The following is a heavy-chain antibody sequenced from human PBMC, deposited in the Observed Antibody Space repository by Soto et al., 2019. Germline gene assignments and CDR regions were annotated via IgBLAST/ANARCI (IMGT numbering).Heavy chain of an antibody. J-gene: IGHJ6*02. D-gene: IGHD6-19*01. CDR3: ARDLREGSGWTDYYYYYGMDV. CDR1: GFTFSSYG. V-gene: IGHV3-33*01. CDR2: IWYDGSNK. Sequence: GGSLRLSCAASGFTFSSYGMHWVRQAPGKGLEWVAVIWYDGSNKYYADSVKGRFTISRDNSKNTLYLQMNSLRAEDTAVCYCARDLREGSGWTDYYYYYGMDVWGQGTTVTVSS.